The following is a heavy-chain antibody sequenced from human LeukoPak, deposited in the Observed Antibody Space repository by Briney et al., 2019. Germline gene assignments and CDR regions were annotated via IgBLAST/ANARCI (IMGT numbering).Heavy chain of an antibody. CDR2: IYYSGST. J-gene: IGHJ4*02. D-gene: IGHD5-18*01. CDR1: GGSVSGGSYY. Sequence: SETLSLTCTVSGGSVSGGSYYWSWIRQPPGKGLEWTGYIYYSGSTNYNPSLKSRVTISVDTSKNQFSLKLSSVTAADTAVYYCARGDEGYSYGSFDYWGQGTLVTVSS. V-gene: IGHV4-61*01. CDR3: ARGDEGYSYGSFDY.